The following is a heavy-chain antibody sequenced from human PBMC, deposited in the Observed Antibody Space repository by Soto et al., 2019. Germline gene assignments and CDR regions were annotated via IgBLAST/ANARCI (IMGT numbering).Heavy chain of an antibody. Sequence: SETLSLTCAVYGGSFSGYYWSWIRQPPGKGLEWIGEINHSGSTNYNPSLKSRVTISVDTSKNQFSLKLSSVTAADTAVYYCARLPGLAARSLYYYYGMDVWGQGTTVTVSS. CDR3: ARLPGLAARSLYYYYGMDV. CDR2: INHSGST. CDR1: GGSFSGYY. J-gene: IGHJ6*02. D-gene: IGHD6-6*01. V-gene: IGHV4-34*01.